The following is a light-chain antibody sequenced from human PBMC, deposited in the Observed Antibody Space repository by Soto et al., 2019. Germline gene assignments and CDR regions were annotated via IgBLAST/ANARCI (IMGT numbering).Light chain of an antibody. CDR3: QQYGSSPTIT. J-gene: IGKJ5*01. CDR2: GAS. CDR1: HSVSSSY. Sequence: EIVLTQSPGTLSASPGERSTLSFMASHSVSSSYLAWYQQKPGQAPRLLIYGASGRATGIPDRFSGSESGTDFTLTISRLEPEDFAVYYCQQYGSSPTITFGQGTLLENK. V-gene: IGKV3-20*01.